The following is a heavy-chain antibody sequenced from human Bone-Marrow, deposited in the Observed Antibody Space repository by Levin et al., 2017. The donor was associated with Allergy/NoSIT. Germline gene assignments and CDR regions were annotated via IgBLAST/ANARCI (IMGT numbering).Heavy chain of an antibody. J-gene: IGHJ6*03. CDR1: GYSFADYW. CDR3: AKDGVDGSGSYYFQAYYYDYYMDV. V-gene: IGHV3-30*18. Sequence: GESLKISCKGSGYSFADYWIGWVRQVPGKGLEWVAVISYDGSNKYYADSVKGRFTISRDNSKNTLYLQMNSLRAEDTAVYYCAKDGVDGSGSYYFQAYYYDYYMDVWGKGTTVTVSS. D-gene: IGHD3-10*01. CDR2: ISYDGSNK.